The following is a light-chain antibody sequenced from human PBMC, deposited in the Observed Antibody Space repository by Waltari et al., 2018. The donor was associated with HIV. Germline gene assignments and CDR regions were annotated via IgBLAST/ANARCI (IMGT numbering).Light chain of an antibody. J-gene: IGLJ3*02. V-gene: IGLV1-44*01. CDR3: AAWDDSLNGHWV. Sequence: QSVLTQPPSASGTPGQRVTIPCSGTSSNIGRNNLNWYQQLPGTAPKLLIYSNNQRPSGVPDRFSGSKSGTSASLAISGLQSEDEADYYCAAWDDSLNGHWVFGGGTKLTVL. CDR1: SSNIGRNN. CDR2: SNN.